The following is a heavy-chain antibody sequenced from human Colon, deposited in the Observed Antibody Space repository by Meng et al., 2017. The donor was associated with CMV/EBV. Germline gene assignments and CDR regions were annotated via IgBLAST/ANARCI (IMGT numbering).Heavy chain of an antibody. CDR1: GFTFDSYA. J-gene: IGHJ4*02. CDR3: AKDGGHVFITYNYFDN. V-gene: IGHV3-30*04. D-gene: IGHD3-10*01. CDR2: VSYHGTNK. Sequence: GGSLRLSCGASGFTFDSYAIHWVRQAPGKGLEWVAVVSYHGTNKNYADSVKGRFTISRDNSKNTVYLQMDSLRSEDTAVYYCAKDGGHVFITYNYFDNRGQGTLVTVSS.